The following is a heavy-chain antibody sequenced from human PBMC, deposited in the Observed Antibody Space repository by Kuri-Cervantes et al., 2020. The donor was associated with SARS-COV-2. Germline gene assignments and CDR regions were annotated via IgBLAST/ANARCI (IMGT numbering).Heavy chain of an antibody. CDR1: GFTFSNYW. CDR2: IKQGGSEK. CDR3: ARTYDFWSGYSSALIDY. Sequence: GESLKISCAASGFTFSNYWISWVRQAPGKGLEWVANIKQGGSEKHYVDSVKGRFTISRDDAKNSMYLQMNSLRAEDTAVYYCARTYDFWSGYSSALIDYRGQGTLVTVSS. D-gene: IGHD3-3*01. J-gene: IGHJ4*02. V-gene: IGHV3-7*01.